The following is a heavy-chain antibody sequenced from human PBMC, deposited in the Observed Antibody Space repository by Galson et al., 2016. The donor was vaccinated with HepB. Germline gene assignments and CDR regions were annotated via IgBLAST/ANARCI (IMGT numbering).Heavy chain of an antibody. J-gene: IGHJ3*02. CDR3: AKGSTASSYAFDI. D-gene: IGHD2-8*02. Sequence: SLRLSCAASGFSFSTYAMNWVRQAPGKGLEWVSGIDFSGGDTSYADSLKGRFTISRDNSKNTLYLQMNSLGAEDTAVYYCAKGSTASSYAFDIWGQGTMVTVSS. CDR1: GFSFSTYA. CDR2: IDFSGGDT. V-gene: IGHV3-23*01.